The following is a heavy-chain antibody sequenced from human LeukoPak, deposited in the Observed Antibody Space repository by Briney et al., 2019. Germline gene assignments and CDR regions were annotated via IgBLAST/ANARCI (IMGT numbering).Heavy chain of an antibody. V-gene: IGHV1-2*02. CDR3: ATLERLYYDILTGYDAFDI. D-gene: IGHD3-9*01. Sequence: ASVKVSCKASGYTFTGYYMHWVRQAPGQGLEWMGWINPNSGGTNYAQKFQGRVTMTRDTSISTAYMELSRLRSDDTAVYYCATLERLYYDILTGYDAFDIWGQGTMVTVSS. CDR1: GYTFTGYY. CDR2: INPNSGGT. J-gene: IGHJ3*02.